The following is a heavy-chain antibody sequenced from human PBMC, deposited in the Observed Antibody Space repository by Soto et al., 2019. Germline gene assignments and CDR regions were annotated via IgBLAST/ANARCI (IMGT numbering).Heavy chain of an antibody. D-gene: IGHD3-10*01. V-gene: IGHV4-31*03. CDR3: SRGGYGSGGYYNGWFDP. Sequence: SETLSLTCTLSGGSISSGGYYWSWIRQHPGKGLEWIGYIYYSGSTYYNPSLKSRVTISVDTSKNQFSLKLSSVTCADTASSYSSRGGYGSGGYYNGWFDPWGQGTGVTVAS. CDR1: GGSISSGGYY. CDR2: IYYSGST. J-gene: IGHJ5*02.